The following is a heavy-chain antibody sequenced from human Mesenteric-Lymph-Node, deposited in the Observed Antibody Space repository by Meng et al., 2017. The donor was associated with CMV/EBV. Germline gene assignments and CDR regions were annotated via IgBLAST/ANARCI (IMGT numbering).Heavy chain of an antibody. D-gene: IGHD2-15*01. J-gene: IGHJ4*02. V-gene: IGHV1-2*02. Sequence: CKASGYTFTGYYMRWVRQAPGRGLEWMGWSNPISGATNYAQRFQGRVTMTRDTSISTAYMELSGLRSDDTAVYYCARDPTSGIRCEKWGQGTLVTVSS. CDR2: SNPISGAT. CDR1: GYTFTGYY. CDR3: ARDPTSGIRCEK.